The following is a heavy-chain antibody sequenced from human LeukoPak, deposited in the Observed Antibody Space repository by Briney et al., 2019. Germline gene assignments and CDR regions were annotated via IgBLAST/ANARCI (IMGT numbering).Heavy chain of an antibody. D-gene: IGHD4-23*01. Sequence: GGSLRLSCAASGFTFSSYAMSWVRQAPGKGLEWVSAISGSGGSTYYADSVKGRFTLSRDNAKNSLYLQMNSLRAEDTAVYYCARRRGYGGNFDAFDIWGQGTMVPVSS. CDR2: ISGSGGST. CDR1: GFTFSSYA. J-gene: IGHJ3*02. V-gene: IGHV3-23*01. CDR3: ARRRGYGGNFDAFDI.